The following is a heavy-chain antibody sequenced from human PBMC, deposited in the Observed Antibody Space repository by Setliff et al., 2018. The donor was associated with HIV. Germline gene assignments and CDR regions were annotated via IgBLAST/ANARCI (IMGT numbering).Heavy chain of an antibody. V-gene: IGHV4-4*07. CDR1: GVTISSHF. D-gene: IGHD3-22*01. CDR2: AYTGGST. J-gene: IGHJ3*01. Sequence: PSETLSLTCSVSGVTISSHFWTWIRQPAGKGLEWIGRAYTGGSTNYNPSLKSRVSMSVDTSKNQFYLHLTSVTAADTSVYYCARQGAGYYYDSSEYYTGNGFDFWGQGTLVTVSS. CDR3: ARQGAGYYYDSSEYYTGNGFDF.